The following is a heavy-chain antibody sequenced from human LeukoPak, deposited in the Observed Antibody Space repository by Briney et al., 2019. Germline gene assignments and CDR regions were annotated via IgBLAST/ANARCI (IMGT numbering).Heavy chain of an antibody. V-gene: IGHV4-34*01. CDR3: ARVSPDIVVVPAAPIGFKDY. CDR2: INHSGST. Sequence: SETLSLTCAVYGGSFSGYYWSWIRQPPGKGLEWIGEINHSGSTNYNPSLKSRVTISVDTSKNQFSLKLSSVTAADTAVYYCARVSPDIVVVPAAPIGFKDYWGQGTLVTVSS. CDR1: GGSFSGYY. D-gene: IGHD2-2*01. J-gene: IGHJ4*02.